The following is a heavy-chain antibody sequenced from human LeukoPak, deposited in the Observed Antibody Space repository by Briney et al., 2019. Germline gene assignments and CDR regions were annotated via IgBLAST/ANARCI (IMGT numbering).Heavy chain of an antibody. CDR2: INHSGST. Sequence: PSETLSLTCAVYGGSFSGYYWSWIRQPPGKGLEWIGEINHSGSTNYNPSLKSRVTISVDTSKNQFSLKLSSVTAADTAVYYCARTYSGSYYYYYYYYMDVWGKGTTVTISS. CDR3: ARTYSGSYYYYYYYYMDV. J-gene: IGHJ6*03. CDR1: GGSFSGYY. V-gene: IGHV4-34*01. D-gene: IGHD1-26*01.